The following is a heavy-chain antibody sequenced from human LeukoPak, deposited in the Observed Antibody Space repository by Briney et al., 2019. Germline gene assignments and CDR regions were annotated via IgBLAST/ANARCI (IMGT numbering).Heavy chain of an antibody. D-gene: IGHD3-10*01. Sequence: GGSLRLSCAASGFIFSNYWMSWVRQAPGKGLECVANIKQDESEKYYVESVKGRFTISRDNAKNSLYLQMNSLRAEDTAVYYCASRGSYYYYYMDVWGKGTTVTVSS. V-gene: IGHV3-7*01. J-gene: IGHJ6*03. CDR1: GFIFSNYW. CDR2: IKQDESEK. CDR3: ASRGSYYYYYMDV.